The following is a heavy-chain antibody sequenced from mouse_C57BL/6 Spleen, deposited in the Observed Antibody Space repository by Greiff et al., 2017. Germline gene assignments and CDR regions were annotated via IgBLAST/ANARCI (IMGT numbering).Heavy chain of an antibody. V-gene: IGHV1-15*01. CDR3: TRAGGVAMDY. J-gene: IGHJ4*01. Sequence: QVQLQQSGAELVRPGASVTLSCKASGYTFTDYEMHWVKQTPVHGLEWIGAIDPETGGTAYNQKFKGKAILTADKSSSTAYMELRSLTSEDSAVXYCTRAGGVAMDYWGQGTTVTVSS. CDR1: GYTFTDYE. CDR2: IDPETGGT.